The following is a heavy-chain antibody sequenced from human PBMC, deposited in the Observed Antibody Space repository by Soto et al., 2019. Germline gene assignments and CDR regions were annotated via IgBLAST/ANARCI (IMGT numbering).Heavy chain of an antibody. Sequence: QVQLVQSGAEVKKPGASVKVSCKASGYTFTSYAMHWVRQAPGQRLEWMGWINAGNGNTKYSQKSQGRVTITRDTSASTAYMELSSLRSEDTAVYYCARDQPVATWDYWGQGTLVTVSS. J-gene: IGHJ4*02. D-gene: IGHD5-12*01. CDR2: INAGNGNT. V-gene: IGHV1-3*01. CDR3: ARDQPVATWDY. CDR1: GYTFTSYA.